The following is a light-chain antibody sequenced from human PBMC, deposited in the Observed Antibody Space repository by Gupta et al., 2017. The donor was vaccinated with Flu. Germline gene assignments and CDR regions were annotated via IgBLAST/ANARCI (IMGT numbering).Light chain of an antibody. J-gene: IGKJ3*01. Sequence: ISCRSSQILLHSNGYNYLDWYLQKPGQSPQLLIYLGSNRASGVPDRFSGSGSGTDFTLKISRVEAEDVGVYYCMQALQTPFTFGPGTKVDIK. CDR2: LGS. V-gene: IGKV2-28*01. CDR3: MQALQTPFT. CDR1: QILLHSNGYNY.